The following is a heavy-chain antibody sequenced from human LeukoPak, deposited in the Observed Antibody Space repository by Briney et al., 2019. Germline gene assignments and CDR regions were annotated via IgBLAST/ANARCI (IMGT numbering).Heavy chain of an antibody. CDR3: ARVHRQYYYDSSGYYYNSHFDY. Sequence: GGSLRLSCAASGFTFSSYAMSWVRQAPGKGLEWVSAISGSGGSTYYADSVKGRFTISRDNSKNTLYLQMNSLRAEDTAVYYCARVHRQYYYDSSGYYYNSHFDYWGQGTLVTVSS. CDR2: ISGSGGST. D-gene: IGHD3-22*01. V-gene: IGHV3-23*01. CDR1: GFTFSSYA. J-gene: IGHJ4*02.